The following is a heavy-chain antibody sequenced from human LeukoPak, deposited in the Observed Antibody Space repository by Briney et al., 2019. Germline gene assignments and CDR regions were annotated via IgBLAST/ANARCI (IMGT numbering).Heavy chain of an antibody. Sequence: ASVKVSCKASGYTFTSHGISWVRQAPGQGLEWMGWISAYNGNTNYAQKLQGRVTMTTDTSTSTAYMELRSLRSDDTAVYYCARDSDYVWGSYRNRNWFDPWGQGTLVTVSS. D-gene: IGHD3-16*02. J-gene: IGHJ5*02. CDR2: ISAYNGNT. CDR1: GYTFTSHG. V-gene: IGHV1-18*01. CDR3: ARDSDYVWGSYRNRNWFDP.